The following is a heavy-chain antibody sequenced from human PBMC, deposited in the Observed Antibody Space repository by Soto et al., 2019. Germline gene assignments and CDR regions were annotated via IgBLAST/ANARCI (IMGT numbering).Heavy chain of an antibody. D-gene: IGHD1-1*01. CDR3: ARTYVPGIAGFDP. J-gene: IGHJ5*02. CDR1: GFTFNNYW. CDR2: MSGDGKTI. V-gene: IGHV3-74*01. Sequence: GGSLRLSXEASGFTFNNYWMHWVRQVPGEGLVWVSRMSGDGKTISYADSVKGRFTISRDNAKNTLYLQMNSLRVEDTAVYYCARTYVPGIAGFDPWGQGTLVTVS.